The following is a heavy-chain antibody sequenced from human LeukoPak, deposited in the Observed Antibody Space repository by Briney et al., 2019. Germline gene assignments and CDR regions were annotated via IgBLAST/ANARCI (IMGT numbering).Heavy chain of an antibody. CDR2: IKQDGCEK. Sequence: PGGSLRLSCAASGFTFSSYWMSWVRQAPGKGLEWVANIKQDGCEKYYVDSVKGRFTISRDNAKNSLYLQMNSLRAEDTAVYYCARDQSGYYDSSGYPDAFDIWGQGTMVTVSS. D-gene: IGHD3-22*01. V-gene: IGHV3-7*01. CDR1: GFTFSSYW. CDR3: ARDQSGYYDSSGYPDAFDI. J-gene: IGHJ3*02.